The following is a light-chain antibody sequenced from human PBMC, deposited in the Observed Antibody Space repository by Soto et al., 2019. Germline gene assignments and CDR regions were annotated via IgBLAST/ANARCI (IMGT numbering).Light chain of an antibody. J-gene: IGLJ1*01. CDR3: CSHSASYTFV. V-gene: IGLV2-11*01. CDR1: SSDVGGYNC. Sequence: QSVLTQPRSVSGSPGQSVTISCTGTSSDVGGYNCVSWYQQRPGKAPQLMIYDVTQRPSGVPDRFSGSKSGNTASLTISGLQAEDEADYYCCSHSASYTFVFGAGTKVTV. CDR2: DVT.